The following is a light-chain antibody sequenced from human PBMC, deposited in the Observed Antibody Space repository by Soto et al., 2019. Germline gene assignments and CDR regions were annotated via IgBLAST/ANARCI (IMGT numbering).Light chain of an antibody. Sequence: EIVMTQSPATLSVSPGERATLSCRASQSVSSNLAWYQQKPGQAPRLLISGASTRATGIPARFSGSGSGTEFTLTISSLQSEDFAVYSCQQYNNWPTTFGQGTKVALK. V-gene: IGKV3-15*01. CDR1: QSVSSN. CDR3: QQYNNWPTT. CDR2: GAS. J-gene: IGKJ1*01.